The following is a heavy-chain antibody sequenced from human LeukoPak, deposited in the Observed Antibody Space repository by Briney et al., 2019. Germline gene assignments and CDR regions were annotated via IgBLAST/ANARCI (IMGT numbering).Heavy chain of an antibody. CDR1: GFTFSTYS. V-gene: IGHV3-30*04. Sequence: GGSLRLSCTVTGFTFSTYSMHWLGPAPGKGLEWVTVISDDGGRKYYTDSVKGRFTVSRDNSKNTLYLQMNSLRAEDTAVYYCAKDLLAYWGQGTLVTVSS. D-gene: IGHD2-15*01. CDR3: AKDLLAY. CDR2: ISDDGGRK. J-gene: IGHJ4*02.